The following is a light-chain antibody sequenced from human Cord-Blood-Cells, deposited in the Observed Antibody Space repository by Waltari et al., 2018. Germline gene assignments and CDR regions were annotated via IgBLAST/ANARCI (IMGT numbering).Light chain of an antibody. V-gene: IGLV3-25*02. CDR1: ALPKQY. J-gene: IGLJ3*02. CDR3: QSADSSGTWV. Sequence: SYELTQPPSVSVSPGQTARITCSGAALPKQYAFWYQQQPGQAPGLVIYKDSERPSGIPERFSGSSSGTTVTLTISGVQAEDEADYYCQSADSSGTWVFGGGTKLTVL. CDR2: KDS.